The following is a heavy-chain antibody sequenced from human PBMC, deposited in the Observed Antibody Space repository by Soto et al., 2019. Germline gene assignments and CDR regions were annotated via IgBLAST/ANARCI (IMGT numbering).Heavy chain of an antibody. Sequence: ASVKVSCKASGYTFTSYGISWVRQAPGQGLEWMGWISAYNGNTNYAQKLQGRVTMTTDTSTSTAYMELRSLRSDDTAVYYCAREEYYYDSSGSRALDYWGQGTLVTVLL. J-gene: IGHJ4*02. CDR1: GYTFTSYG. CDR2: ISAYNGNT. CDR3: AREEYYYDSSGSRALDY. D-gene: IGHD3-22*01. V-gene: IGHV1-18*01.